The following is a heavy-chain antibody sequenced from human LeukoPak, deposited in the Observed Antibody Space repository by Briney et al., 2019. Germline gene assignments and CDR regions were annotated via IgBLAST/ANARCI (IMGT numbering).Heavy chain of an antibody. D-gene: IGHD3-22*01. V-gene: IGHV3-23*01. CDR1: GFTFSSYA. Sequence: PGGSLRLSCAASGFTFSSYAMSWVRQAPGRGLEWVSAISGSGGSTYYADSVKGRFTISRDNSKNTLYLQMNSLRAEDTAVYYCAKDGRYRGYVGFDYWGQGTLVTVYS. CDR2: ISGSGGST. J-gene: IGHJ4*02. CDR3: AKDGRYRGYVGFDY.